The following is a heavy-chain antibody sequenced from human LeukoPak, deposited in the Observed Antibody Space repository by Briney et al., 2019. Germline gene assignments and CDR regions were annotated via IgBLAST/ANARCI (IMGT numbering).Heavy chain of an antibody. CDR1: GDSISGRSYY. J-gene: IGHJ4*02. D-gene: IGHD1-26*01. CDR3: ARQRKWELRAYYFDF. CDR2: AYYAGSS. Sequence: SETLSLTGTGSGDSISGRSYYWGWIRQTPGKGLEWIGSAYYAGSSYYNPSLQSRATISIDTSRRQVSLELTSRTAADPAIYYCARQRKWELRAYYFDFWRQGILVPVSS. V-gene: IGHV4-39*01.